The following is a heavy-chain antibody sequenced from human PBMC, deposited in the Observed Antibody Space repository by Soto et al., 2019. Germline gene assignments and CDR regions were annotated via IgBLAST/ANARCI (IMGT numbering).Heavy chain of an antibody. Sequence: EVQLVQSGAEVKKPGESLKISCKGSGYSFTSYWIGWVRQMPGKGLEWMGIIYPGDSDTRYSPSFQGQVTISADKSISTAYLQWSSLKASDTAMYSCARLGGYYESSGHLGWAFDIWGQGTMVTVSS. CDR2: IYPGDSDT. V-gene: IGHV5-51*01. CDR3: ARLGGYYESSGHLGWAFDI. D-gene: IGHD3-22*01. CDR1: GYSFTSYW. J-gene: IGHJ3*02.